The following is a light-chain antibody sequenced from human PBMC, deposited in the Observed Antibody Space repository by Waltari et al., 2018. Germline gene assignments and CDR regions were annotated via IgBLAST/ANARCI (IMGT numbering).Light chain of an antibody. CDR2: DVT. Sequence: QSDLTQPASVSGSPGQSITISCTGTSTDVGRYNYVSWYQQHPGKAPKLMIYDVTHRPSGVSDRFSGSKSGNTASLTISGLQAEDEADYYCSSLSSSSTLVVFGGGTKLTVL. CDR3: SSLSSSSTLVV. V-gene: IGLV2-14*03. CDR1: STDVGRYNY. J-gene: IGLJ2*01.